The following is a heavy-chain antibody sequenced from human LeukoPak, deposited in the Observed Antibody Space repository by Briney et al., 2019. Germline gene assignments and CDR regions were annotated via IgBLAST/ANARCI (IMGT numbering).Heavy chain of an antibody. D-gene: IGHD1-7*01. V-gene: IGHV4-39*07. J-gene: IGHJ5*02. Sequence: SETLSLTCTVSGGSISSSSYYCGWIRQPPGKWLEWIGSIYYSGSTYYNPSLKSRVTMSVDTSKNQFSLKLSSVTAADTAVYYCARDGSWNYGWSDPWGQGTLVTVSS. CDR3: ARDGSWNYGWSDP. CDR2: IYYSGST. CDR1: GGSISSSSYY.